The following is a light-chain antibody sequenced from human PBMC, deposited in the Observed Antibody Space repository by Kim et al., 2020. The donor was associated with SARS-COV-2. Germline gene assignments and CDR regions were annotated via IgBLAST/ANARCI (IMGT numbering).Light chain of an antibody. CDR1: QRISIW. Sequence: ASVGDRVTITCRASQRISIWLAWYQQKPGKAPNCLIYAAASLQSGVPSRFSGSGSGTQFTLTITSLQPEDSATYYCQQYKSYPITFGQGTRLEIK. V-gene: IGKV1D-16*01. J-gene: IGKJ5*01. CDR2: AAA. CDR3: QQYKSYPIT.